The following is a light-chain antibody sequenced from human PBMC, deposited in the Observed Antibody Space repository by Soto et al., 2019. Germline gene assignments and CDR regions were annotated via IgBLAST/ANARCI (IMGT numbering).Light chain of an antibody. J-gene: IGKJ5*01. Sequence: IVMTQSPVTLSVSPGKRATLSCRASQSVRSNLAWYQQKPGQAPRLLMYDTSTRATGIPARSSGSGSGTEFTLTISSLQSEDFAVYYCQQYYNWPITFGQGTRLEIK. CDR2: DTS. CDR3: QQYYNWPIT. V-gene: IGKV3-15*01. CDR1: QSVRSN.